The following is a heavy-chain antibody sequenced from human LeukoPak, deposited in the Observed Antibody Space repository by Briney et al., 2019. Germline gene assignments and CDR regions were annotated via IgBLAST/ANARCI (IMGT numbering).Heavy chain of an antibody. CDR1: GGSVSSGGYY. CDR2: IYYSGST. CDR3: AGTTWYFDY. J-gene: IGHJ4*02. D-gene: IGHD1-1*01. Sequence: SETLSLTCTVSGGSVSSGGYYWSWIRQPPGKGLEWIGYIYYSGSTNYNPSLKSRVTISVDTSKNQFSLKLSSVTAADTAVYYCAGTTWYFDYWGQGTPLTVSS. V-gene: IGHV4-61*08.